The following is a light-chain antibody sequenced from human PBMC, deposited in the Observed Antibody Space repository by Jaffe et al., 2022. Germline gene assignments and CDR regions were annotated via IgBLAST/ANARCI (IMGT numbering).Light chain of an antibody. Sequence: EIVLTQSPGTLSLSPGERATLSCRASQSVSSYLAWYQQKPGQAPRLLIYGASSRATDIPDRFSGSGSGTDFTLTISRLEPEDFAVYYCQQYGNSPRTFGQGTKVEIK. CDR1: QSVSSY. V-gene: IGKV3-20*01. J-gene: IGKJ1*01. CDR2: GAS. CDR3: QQYGNSPRT.